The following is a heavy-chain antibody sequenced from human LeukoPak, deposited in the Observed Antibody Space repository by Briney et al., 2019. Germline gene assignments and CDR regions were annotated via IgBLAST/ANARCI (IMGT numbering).Heavy chain of an antibody. Sequence: SETLSLTCTVSGGSISSYYWSWIRQPPGKGLEWTGYIYYSGSTNYNPSLKSRVTISVDTSKNQFSLKLSSVTAADTAVYYCARLDTAMVTGFDYWGQGTLVTVSS. V-gene: IGHV4-59*01. D-gene: IGHD5-18*01. CDR1: GGSISSYY. CDR2: IYYSGST. J-gene: IGHJ4*02. CDR3: ARLDTAMVTGFDY.